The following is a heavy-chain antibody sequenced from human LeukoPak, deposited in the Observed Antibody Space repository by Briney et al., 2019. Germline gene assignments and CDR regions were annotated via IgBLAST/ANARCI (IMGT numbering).Heavy chain of an antibody. Sequence: PGGFLRLSCAASGLTSDAYATHWVRQAPGEGMGWVSLISWDGGSTYYADSVKGRFTISRDNSKNSLYLQMNSLRAEDTALYYCAKDGGLFSGSYYIDYGGQG. J-gene: IGHJ4*02. D-gene: IGHD1-26*01. CDR2: ISWDGGST. V-gene: IGHV3-43D*04. CDR3: AKDGGLFSGSYYIDY. CDR1: GLTSDAYA.